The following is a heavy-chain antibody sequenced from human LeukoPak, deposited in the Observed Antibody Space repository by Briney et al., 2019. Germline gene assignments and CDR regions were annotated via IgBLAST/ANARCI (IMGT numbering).Heavy chain of an antibody. Sequence: SETLSLTCTVSGGSISSSSYYWGRIRQPPGKGLECIGSIYHSGSTYYNPSLNSRVTISVDTSKNQVSLKMSSVTAADTAVYYCARGLLSGGNWFDPWGQGTLVTVSS. CDR2: IYHSGST. V-gene: IGHV4-39*07. D-gene: IGHD3-3*01. CDR1: GGSISSSSYY. CDR3: ARGLLSGGNWFDP. J-gene: IGHJ5*02.